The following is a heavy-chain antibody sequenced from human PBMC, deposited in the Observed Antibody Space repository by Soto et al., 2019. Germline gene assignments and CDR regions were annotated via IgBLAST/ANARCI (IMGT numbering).Heavy chain of an antibody. CDR3: VRGESSSSWYVYYYGMDV. D-gene: IGHD6-13*01. CDR1: GFTFSSYS. Sequence: PGGSLRLSCAASGFTFSSYSMNWVRQAPGKGLEWVSSISSSSSYIYYADSVKGRFTISRDNAKNSLYLQMNSLTAEDTAVYYCVRGESSSSWYVYYYGMDVWGQGTTVTVSS. J-gene: IGHJ6*02. CDR2: ISSSSSYI. V-gene: IGHV3-21*01.